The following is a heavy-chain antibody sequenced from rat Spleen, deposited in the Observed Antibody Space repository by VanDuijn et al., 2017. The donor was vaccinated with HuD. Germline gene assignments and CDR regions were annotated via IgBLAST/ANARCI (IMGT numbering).Heavy chain of an antibody. Sequence: EVQLVESGGGLVQPGNSLKLSCAASGFTFSDYAMAWVRQSPKKGLEWVATIIYDGGSTYYPDSVKGRFTISRDNAKSTLYLQMNSLRSEDTATYYCTRGGAITIAAIGDYWGQGVMVTVSS. D-gene: IGHD1-2*01. V-gene: IGHV5-17*01. J-gene: IGHJ2*01. CDR2: IIYDGGST. CDR1: GFTFSDYA. CDR3: TRGGAITIAAIGDY.